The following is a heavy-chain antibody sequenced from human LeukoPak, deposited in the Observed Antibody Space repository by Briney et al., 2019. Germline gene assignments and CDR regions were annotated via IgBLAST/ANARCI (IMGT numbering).Heavy chain of an antibody. CDR1: GFTFTSYW. Sequence: GGSLSLSCAASGFTFTSYWMHWVRQGPGKGLVWVSRINSDGKSTTYADSVKGRFTISRDNTKNTLYLEMNSLRAEDTAVYYCAISLTRTSDYWGQGTLVTVSS. V-gene: IGHV3-74*01. CDR3: AISLTRTSDY. D-gene: IGHD1-7*01. J-gene: IGHJ4*02. CDR2: INSDGKST.